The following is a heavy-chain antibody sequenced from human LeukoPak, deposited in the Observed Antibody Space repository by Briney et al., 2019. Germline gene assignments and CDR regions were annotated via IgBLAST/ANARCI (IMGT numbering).Heavy chain of an antibody. CDR2: IYYSGST. CDR3: ARARTGFWSGYSYYFDY. Sequence: SETLSLTCTVSGGSMRSYYWSWLRQPPGKGLEWMGYIYYSGSTNYNPSLKSRVTISVDTSKNQFSLKLSSVTAADTAVYYCARARTGFWSGYSYYFDYWGQGTLVTVSS. D-gene: IGHD3-3*01. CDR1: GGSMRSYY. V-gene: IGHV4-59*01. J-gene: IGHJ4*02.